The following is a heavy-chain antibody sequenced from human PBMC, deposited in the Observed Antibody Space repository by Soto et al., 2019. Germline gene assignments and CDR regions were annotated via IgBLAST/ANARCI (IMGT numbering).Heavy chain of an antibody. V-gene: IGHV1-69*06. Sequence: QVQLVQAGAEVKKPGSSVKVSCKASGGTFSSYAISWVRQAPGQGLEWMGGISPIFGTATYAQKFQGRVTITADKSASTAYMELSSLRSDDTAVYYCASDCGGKGDYWGQGTLVTVSS. CDR3: ASDCGGKGDY. CDR2: ISPIFGTA. CDR1: GGTFSSYA. J-gene: IGHJ4*02. D-gene: IGHD2-15*01.